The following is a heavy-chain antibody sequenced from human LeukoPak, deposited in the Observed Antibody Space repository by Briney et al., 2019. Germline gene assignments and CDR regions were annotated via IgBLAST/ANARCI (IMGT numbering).Heavy chain of an antibody. CDR3: AKSVASRLVPPYLDAFDI. CDR1: GFTFSSYA. CDR2: ISGSGGST. D-gene: IGHD6-6*01. V-gene: IGHV3-23*01. J-gene: IGHJ3*02. Sequence: PGGSLRLSCAAPGFTFSSYAMSWVRQAPGKGLEWVSAISGSGGSTYSADSVKGRFTISRDNSKNTLYLQMNSLRAEDTAVYYCAKSVASRLVPPYLDAFDIWGQGTMVTVSS.